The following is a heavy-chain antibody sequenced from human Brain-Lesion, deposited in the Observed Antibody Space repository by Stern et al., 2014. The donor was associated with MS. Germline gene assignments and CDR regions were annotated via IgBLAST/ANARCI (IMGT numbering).Heavy chain of an antibody. CDR2: INGVDDKT. CDR1: GYTFIRYA. V-gene: IGHV1-3*01. D-gene: IGHD3-22*01. J-gene: IGHJ4*02. Sequence: QVQLVQSGAEVKKPWASVKVSCKASGYTFIRYAMQWVRLAPGQRLEWMGRINGVDDKTKCSHKFQGRVTITRDTSANTVYMELSSLRSEDTAVYYCARDDHRDSSGHYAPFDYWGQGTRVTVSS. CDR3: ARDDHRDSSGHYAPFDY.